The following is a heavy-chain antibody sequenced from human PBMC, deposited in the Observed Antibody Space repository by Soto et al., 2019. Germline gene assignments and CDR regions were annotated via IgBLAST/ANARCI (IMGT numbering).Heavy chain of an antibody. D-gene: IGHD3-10*01. V-gene: IGHV1-2*04. Sequence: QVQLVQSGAEVKKPGASVKVSCKASGYTFTGYYMHWVRQAPGQGLEWMGWINPNSGGTNYAQKFQGWVTMTRDTSISTAYMELSRLRSDDTAVYYCARDRDTYGSGSFYLSTPYGMDVWGQGTTVTVSS. CDR2: INPNSGGT. CDR3: ARDRDTYGSGSFYLSTPYGMDV. CDR1: GYTFTGYY. J-gene: IGHJ6*02.